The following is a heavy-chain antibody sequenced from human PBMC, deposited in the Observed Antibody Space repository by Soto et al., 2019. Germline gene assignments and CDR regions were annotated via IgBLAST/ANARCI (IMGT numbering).Heavy chain of an antibody. Sequence: SVKVSCKASGGTFSSYAISWVRQAPGQGLEWMGGIIPIFGTANYAQKFQGRVTITADESTSTAYMELSSLRSEDTAVYYCARDTITMVRGVIIAEVDPNWFDPWGQGTLVTVSS. J-gene: IGHJ5*02. CDR2: IIPIFGTA. CDR3: ARDTITMVRGVIIAEVDPNWFDP. V-gene: IGHV1-69*13. D-gene: IGHD3-10*01. CDR1: GGTFSSYA.